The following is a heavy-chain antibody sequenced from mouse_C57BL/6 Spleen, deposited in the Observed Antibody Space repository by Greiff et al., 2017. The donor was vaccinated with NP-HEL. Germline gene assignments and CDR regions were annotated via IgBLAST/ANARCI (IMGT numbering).Heavy chain of an antibody. D-gene: IGHD3-3*01. J-gene: IGHJ1*03. CDR1: GFTFSDYG. V-gene: IGHV5-17*01. CDR2: ISSGSSTI. Sequence: EVKLVESGGGLVKPGGSLKLSCAASGFTFSDYGMHWVRQAPEKGLEWVAYISSGSSTIYYADTVKGRFTISRDNAKNTLFLQMTSLRSEDTAMYYCARKEGWDGNFDVWGTGTTVTVSS. CDR3: ARKEGWDGNFDV.